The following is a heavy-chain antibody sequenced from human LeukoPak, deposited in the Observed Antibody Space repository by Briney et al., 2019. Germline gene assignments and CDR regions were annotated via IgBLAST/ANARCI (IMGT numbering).Heavy chain of an antibody. CDR2: IIPIFGTA. Sequence: ASVKVSRKASGGTLSSYAISWVRQAPGQGLEWMGRIIPIFGTANYAQKFQGRVTITADKSTSTAYMELSSLRSEDTAVYYCAPTGIVGASPFDYWGQGTLVTVSS. V-gene: IGHV1-69*06. CDR1: GGTLSSYA. D-gene: IGHD1-26*01. J-gene: IGHJ4*02. CDR3: APTGIVGASPFDY.